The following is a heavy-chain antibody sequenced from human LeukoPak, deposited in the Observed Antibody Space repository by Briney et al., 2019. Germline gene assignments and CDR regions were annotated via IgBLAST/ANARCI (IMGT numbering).Heavy chain of an antibody. CDR2: INPNSSGT. CDR1: GYTFTGYY. D-gene: IGHD3-22*01. CDR3: ADEYDYDSSGYGAFDI. Sequence: ASVKVSCKASGYTFTGYYMHWARQAPGQGLEWMGWINPNSSGTHYAQKFQGRVTMPRDTSINTACIELSRLISDDTAVYYCADEYDYDSSGYGAFDIWGQGTMVTVSS. J-gene: IGHJ3*02. V-gene: IGHV1-2*02.